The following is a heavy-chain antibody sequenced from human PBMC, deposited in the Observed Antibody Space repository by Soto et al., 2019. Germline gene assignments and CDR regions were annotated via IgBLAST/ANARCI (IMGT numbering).Heavy chain of an antibody. V-gene: IGHV1-8*02. Sequence: QVQLVQSGAEVKKPGASVKVSCKASGYTFTGYYMHWVRQAPGQGLEWMGWMNPNSGNTGYAQKFQGRVTMTRNTSISTAYMELSSLRSEDTAVYYCVKFTNYGMDVWGQGTTVTVSS. CDR3: VKFTNYGMDV. D-gene: IGHD2-2*01. CDR2: MNPNSGNT. J-gene: IGHJ6*02. CDR1: GYTFTGYY.